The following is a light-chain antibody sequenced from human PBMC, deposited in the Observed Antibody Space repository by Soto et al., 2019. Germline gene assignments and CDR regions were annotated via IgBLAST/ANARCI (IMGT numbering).Light chain of an antibody. CDR2: AAS. CDR1: QGINNF. V-gene: IGKV1-27*01. CDR3: QKYDSVPLT. J-gene: IGKJ4*01. Sequence: DIQMTQSPSSLSASVGDRVTITCRASQGINNFVAWYQQKPGEVPKLLIYAASTLQSGVPSRFSGSGFGTDFVLTIYSLEPEDVATYYCQKYDSVPLTFGGGTRVEIK.